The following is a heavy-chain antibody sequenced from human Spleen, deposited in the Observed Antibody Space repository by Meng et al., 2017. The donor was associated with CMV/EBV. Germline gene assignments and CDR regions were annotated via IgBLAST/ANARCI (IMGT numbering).Heavy chain of an antibody. CDR2: VYHSENS. D-gene: IGHD1-26*01. Sequence: SETLSLTCAVSGVSISSAYWAWIRQSPGKGLKLLGYVYHSENSNYNPSLKSRVTTSADTSKNQFSLRLTSVTAADTGVYYCARGYSSSYYGVDWFDPWGQGTLVTVSS. V-gene: IGHV4-59*01. CDR3: ARGYSSSYYGVDWFDP. J-gene: IGHJ5*02. CDR1: GVSISSAY.